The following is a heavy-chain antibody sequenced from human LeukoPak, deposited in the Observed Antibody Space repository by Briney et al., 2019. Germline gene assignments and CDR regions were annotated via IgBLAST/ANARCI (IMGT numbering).Heavy chain of an antibody. D-gene: IGHD6-13*01. V-gene: IGHV3-23*01. CDR1: GITSNNYV. Sequence: PRGSLPLSRLASGITSNNYVMSWVRQAPGKGLEWVSGISGSGSATYYADFAKGRFTISRDNSRNTLSLQMISLRTEDAAVYFCAKAHSNTLYEFDYWGQGTLVTVSS. CDR2: ISGSGSAT. J-gene: IGHJ4*02. CDR3: AKAHSNTLYEFDY.